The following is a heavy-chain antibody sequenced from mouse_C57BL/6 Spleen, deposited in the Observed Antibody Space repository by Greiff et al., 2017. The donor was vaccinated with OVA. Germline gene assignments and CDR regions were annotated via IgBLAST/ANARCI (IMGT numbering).Heavy chain of an antibody. CDR2: ISSGGSYT. D-gene: IGHD3-2*02. J-gene: IGHJ4*01. CDR1: GFTFSSYG. CDR3: ARQAAQWRYAMDY. Sequence: DVQLVESGGDLVKPGGSLKLSCAASGFTFSSYGMSWVSQTPDKRLEWVATISSGGSYTYYPDSVKGRFTLSRDDAKYTLYLQMSSLKSEDTAMDYCARQAAQWRYAMDYWGQGTSVTVSS. V-gene: IGHV5-6*01.